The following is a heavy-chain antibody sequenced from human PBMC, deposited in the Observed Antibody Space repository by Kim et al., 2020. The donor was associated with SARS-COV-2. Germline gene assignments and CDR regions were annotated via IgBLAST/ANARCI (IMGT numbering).Heavy chain of an antibody. J-gene: IGHJ5*02. D-gene: IGHD3-16*01. CDR3: ARPFWVGWHTFDP. Sequence: YYNPSLTSRVTISIDTSKNQFSLRLSSVTAADTAIYYCARPFWVGWHTFDPWGQGILVTVSS. V-gene: IGHV4-39*01.